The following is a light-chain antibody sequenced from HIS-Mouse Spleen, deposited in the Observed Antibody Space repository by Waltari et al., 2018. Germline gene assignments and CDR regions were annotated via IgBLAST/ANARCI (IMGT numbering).Light chain of an antibody. CDR2: EGS. CDR3: CSYAGSSTNWV. V-gene: IGLV2-23*01. CDR1: SSDVGSYNL. J-gene: IGLJ3*02. Sequence: QSALTQPASVSGSPGQSITISCTGTSSDVGSYNLVSWYQQHPGKARKLMIYEGSKRPSGVSNRFSGSKSGNTASLTISGLQAEDEADYYCCSYAGSSTNWVFGGGTKLTVL.